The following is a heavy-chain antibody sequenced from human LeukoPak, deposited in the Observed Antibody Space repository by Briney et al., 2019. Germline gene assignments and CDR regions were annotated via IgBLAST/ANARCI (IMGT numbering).Heavy chain of an antibody. CDR3: ARVMTGDYRFDY. V-gene: IGHV4-39*07. D-gene: IGHD4-17*01. J-gene: IGHJ4*02. CDR2: IYYSGST. Sequence: SETLSLTCTVSGGSISSSSYYWGWIRQPPGKGLEWIGSIYYSGSTYYNPSLKSRVTISVDTSKNQISLKLSSVTAADTAVYYCARVMTGDYRFDYWGQGTLVTVSS. CDR1: GGSISSSSYY.